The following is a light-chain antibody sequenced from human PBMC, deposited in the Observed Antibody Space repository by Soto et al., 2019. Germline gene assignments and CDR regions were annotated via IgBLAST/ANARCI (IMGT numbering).Light chain of an antibody. V-gene: IGLV4-69*01. CDR2: LNTDGSH. CDR3: QTWVTGFVV. J-gene: IGLJ2*01. CDR1: SGHNTYA. Sequence: QPVLTQSPSASASLGASVKIACTLSSGHNTYAIAWHQQQPEKGPRYLMRLNTDGSHFKGDGIPDRFSGSSSGAERYLSIPSLQSDDEADYYCQTWVTGFVVFGGGTKLTVL.